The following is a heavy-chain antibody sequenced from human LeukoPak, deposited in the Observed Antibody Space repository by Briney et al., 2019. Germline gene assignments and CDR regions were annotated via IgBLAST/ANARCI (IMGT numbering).Heavy chain of an antibody. D-gene: IGHD3-22*01. CDR3: ARGKETYYYDSSGYVLDAFDI. J-gene: IGHJ3*02. Sequence: GGSLRLSCAASGFSFDDYAMHWVRPAPGKGLEWVSGISWNSGSIGYADSVKGRFTISRDNAKNSLYLQMNSLRAEDMALYYCARGKETYYYDSSGYVLDAFDIWGQGTMVTVSS. V-gene: IGHV3-9*03. CDR2: ISWNSGSI. CDR1: GFSFDDYA.